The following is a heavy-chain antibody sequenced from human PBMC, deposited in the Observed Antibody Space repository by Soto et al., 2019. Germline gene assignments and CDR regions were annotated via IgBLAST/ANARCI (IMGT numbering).Heavy chain of an antibody. CDR1: GFTFSSYS. V-gene: IGHV3-21*01. Sequence: GSLRLSCAASGFTFSSYSMNWVRQAPGKGLEWVSSISSSSSYIYYADSVKGRFTISRDNAKNSLYLQMNSLRAEDTAVYYSAREMTTVTTLAMDVWGKGTTVTVSS. J-gene: IGHJ6*03. CDR2: ISSSSSYI. D-gene: IGHD4-17*01. CDR3: AREMTTVTTLAMDV.